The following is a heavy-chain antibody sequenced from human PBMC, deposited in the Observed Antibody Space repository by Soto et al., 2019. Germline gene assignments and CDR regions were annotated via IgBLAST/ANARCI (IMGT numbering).Heavy chain of an antibody. J-gene: IGHJ4*02. CDR1: GGSISSSSYY. Sequence: QLQLQESGPGLVKPSETLSLTCTVSGGSISSSSYYWGWIRQPPGKGLEWIGSIYYRGKTYYNPSLKGRVTISVDTSKNQFSLKLSSVTAADTAVYYCAREGGGYCSGGSCQVDYWGQGTLVTVSS. V-gene: IGHV4-39*02. CDR3: AREGGGYCSGGSCQVDY. CDR2: IYYRGKT. D-gene: IGHD2-15*01.